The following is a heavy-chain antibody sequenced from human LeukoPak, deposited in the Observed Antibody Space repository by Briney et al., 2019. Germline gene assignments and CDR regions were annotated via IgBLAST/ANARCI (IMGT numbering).Heavy chain of an antibody. CDR1: GFTFDDYA. Sequence: GGSLSLSCAASGFTFDDYAMHWVRQAPGKGLEWVSGISWNSGSIGYADSVKGRFTISRDNAKNSLYLQMNSLRAEDTALYYCAKDISSPLNYWGQGTLVTVSS. CDR3: AKDISSPLNY. J-gene: IGHJ4*02. CDR2: ISWNSGSI. V-gene: IGHV3-9*01.